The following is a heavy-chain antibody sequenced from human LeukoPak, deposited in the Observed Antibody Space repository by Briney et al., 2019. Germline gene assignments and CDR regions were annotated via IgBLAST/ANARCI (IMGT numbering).Heavy chain of an antibody. Sequence: ASVKVSCKASGYTFTSYDINWVRQATGQGLEWMGWMNPNSGNTGYAQKFQGRVTMTRNTSISTAYMELSSLRSEDTAEYYCARSPFMITFGGVIVHNWFDPWGQGTLVTVSS. CDR1: GYTFTSYD. V-gene: IGHV1-8*01. D-gene: IGHD3-16*02. CDR2: MNPNSGNT. J-gene: IGHJ5*02. CDR3: ARSPFMITFGGVIVHNWFDP.